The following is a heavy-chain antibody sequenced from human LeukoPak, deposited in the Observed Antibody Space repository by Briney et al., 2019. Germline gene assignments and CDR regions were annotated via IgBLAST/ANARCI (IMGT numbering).Heavy chain of an antibody. D-gene: IGHD2-21*02. CDR2: ISGSGGST. CDR1: GFTFSNYA. Sequence: GGSLRLSCAASGFTFSNYAMNWVRQAPGKGLEWVSAISGSGGSTYYADSVKGRFTISRDNSKNTLYLQMNSLRAEDTAVYYCAKDRLLNCRGDCYIFDYWGQGTVVTVSS. V-gene: IGHV3-23*01. CDR3: AKDRLLNCRGDCYIFDY. J-gene: IGHJ4*02.